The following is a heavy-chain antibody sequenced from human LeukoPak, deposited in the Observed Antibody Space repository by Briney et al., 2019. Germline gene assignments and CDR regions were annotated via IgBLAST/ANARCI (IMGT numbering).Heavy chain of an antibody. J-gene: IGHJ4*02. D-gene: IGHD4-23*01. CDR3: ASANLRWNVDY. CDR2: IYTTGNT. Sequence: SETLSLTCTVSGGSIINNYWTWIRQPAGKGLEWIGRIYTTGNTNYNPSLNSRVTMSEDTSKNQYSLKLNSLTVADTAVYYCASANLRWNVDYWGQGTLVTVSS. CDR1: GGSIINNY. V-gene: IGHV4-4*07.